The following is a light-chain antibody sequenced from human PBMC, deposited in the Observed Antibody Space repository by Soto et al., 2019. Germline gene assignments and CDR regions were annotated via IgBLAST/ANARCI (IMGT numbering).Light chain of an antibody. CDR2: GAS. CDR1: QSVGSY. V-gene: IGKV3-20*01. J-gene: IGKJ1*01. Sequence: ENVLTQSPGTLSLSPGERATLSCRASQSVGSYLGWYQKKPGQAPRLLIYGASNRATGIPDRFSGSGSGTDFTLTISRLEPEDFAVYYCQHYGGPPPWTFGQGTKVDIK. CDR3: QHYGGPPPWT.